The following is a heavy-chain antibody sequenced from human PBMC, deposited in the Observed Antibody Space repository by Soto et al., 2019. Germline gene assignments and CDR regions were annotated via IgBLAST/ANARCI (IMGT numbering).Heavy chain of an antibody. CDR1: GYTFDNYA. D-gene: IGHD5-12*01. CDR3: ARVQYSGYDFKLAFDI. J-gene: IGHJ3*02. Sequence: QVQLVQSGAQVKKTGASVKVSCKASGYTFDNYALHWVRQAPGRRLEGMGWIHAGNGYTKYSQRFPGRVTITRDTSASTVHMDLSSLRSEDTAVYYCARVQYSGYDFKLAFDIWGQGTMVTVSS. V-gene: IGHV1-3*01. CDR2: IHAGNGYT.